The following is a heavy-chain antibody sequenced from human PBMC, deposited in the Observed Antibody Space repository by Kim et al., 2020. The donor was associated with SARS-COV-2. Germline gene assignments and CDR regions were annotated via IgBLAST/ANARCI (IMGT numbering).Heavy chain of an antibody. CDR3: ARDGGGYCSSTSCYDGFDF. J-gene: IGHJ3*01. Sequence: SETLSLTCTVSGGSISSGGYYWSWIRQHPGKGLEWIGYIHYSGSTYYNPSLMGRGTISIDTAENQFSLKLSSVTAADTAVYYCARDGGGYCSSTSCYDGFDFWGPGTMVTVSS. D-gene: IGHD2-2*01. CDR1: GGSISSGGYY. CDR2: IHYSGST. V-gene: IGHV4-31*03.